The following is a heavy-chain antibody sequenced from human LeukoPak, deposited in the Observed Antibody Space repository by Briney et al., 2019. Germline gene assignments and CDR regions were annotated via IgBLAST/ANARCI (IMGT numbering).Heavy chain of an antibody. V-gene: IGHV3-66*01. J-gene: IGHJ4*02. D-gene: IGHD3-22*01. CDR3: ARKTDSGGQGDY. CDR1: GFSVSSNY. Sequence: GGSLRLSCAASGFSVSSNYMSWVRQAPGKGLECVSVIYSGGNTYYADSVKGRFTISRDKSKNTLYLQMNSLRAEDTAVYYCARKTDSGGQGDYWGPGTLVTVSS. CDR2: IYSGGNT.